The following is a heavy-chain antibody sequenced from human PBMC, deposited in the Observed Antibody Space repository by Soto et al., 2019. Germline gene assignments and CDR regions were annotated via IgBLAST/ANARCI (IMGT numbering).Heavy chain of an antibody. CDR3: ARDHLGIAAGDFDL. CDR2: ISSGRPDI. CDR1: GFSFDTYN. J-gene: IGHJ4*02. D-gene: IGHD6-19*01. V-gene: IGHV3-21*02. Sequence: EDQLVESGGGLVKPGGSLRLSCAASGFSFDTYNMNWVRQAPGKGLEWVSSISSGRPDIFYADSVRGRFTISRDDAKKSLFLEMNSLRADETAVFYCARDHLGIAAGDFDLWGQGTLVTVSS.